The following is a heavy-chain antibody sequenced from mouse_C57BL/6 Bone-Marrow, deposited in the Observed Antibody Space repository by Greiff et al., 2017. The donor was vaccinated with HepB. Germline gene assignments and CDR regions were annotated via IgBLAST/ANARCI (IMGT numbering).Heavy chain of an antibody. Sequence: EVMLVESGGGLVKPGGSLKLSCAASGFTFSSYAMSWVRQTPEKRLEWVATISDGGSYTYYPDNVKGRFTISRDNAKNNLYLQMSHLKSEDTAMYYCARASHDGYYTMDYWGQGTSVTVSS. J-gene: IGHJ4*01. D-gene: IGHD2-3*01. CDR1: GFTFSSYA. CDR2: ISDGGSYT. CDR3: ARASHDGYYTMDY. V-gene: IGHV5-4*03.